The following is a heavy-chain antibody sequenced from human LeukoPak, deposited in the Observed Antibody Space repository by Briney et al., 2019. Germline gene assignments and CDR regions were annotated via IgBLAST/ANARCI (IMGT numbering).Heavy chain of an antibody. V-gene: IGHV4-59*01. D-gene: IGHD3-3*01. CDR1: GGSISSYY. CDR3: ARGPNYDFWSGLDY. Sequence: SETLSLTCTVSGGSISSYYWSWIRQPPGKGLEWIGYIYYSGSTNYNPSLKSRVTISVDTSKNQFSLKLSSVTAADTAVYYCARGPNYDFWSGLDYWGQGTLVTVSS. CDR2: IYYSGST. J-gene: IGHJ4*02.